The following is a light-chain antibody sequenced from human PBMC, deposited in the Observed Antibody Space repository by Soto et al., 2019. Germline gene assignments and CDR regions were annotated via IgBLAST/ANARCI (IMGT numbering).Light chain of an antibody. CDR3: QQYNNWPYT. CDR1: QSVSSN. J-gene: IGKJ2*01. Sequence: EIVMTQSPATLSVSPGERATLSCRASQSVSSNLAWYQQKPGQAPRLLIYGASTRPTGIPARFSGSRSGTEFTLPISSLQSEDFAVYYCQQYNNWPYTFGQGTKLEIK. V-gene: IGKV3-15*01. CDR2: GAS.